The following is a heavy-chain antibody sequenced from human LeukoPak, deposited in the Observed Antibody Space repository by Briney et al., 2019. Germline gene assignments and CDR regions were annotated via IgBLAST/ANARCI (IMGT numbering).Heavy chain of an antibody. D-gene: IGHD4-17*01. V-gene: IGHV1-2*04. J-gene: IGHJ4*02. CDR3: ARSVTTVPYCDY. CDR2: INPNSGGT. CDR1: GYTFTGYY. Sequence: GASVKVSCKASGYTFTGYYMHWVRQAPGQGLEWMGWINPNSGGTNYAQKFQGWVTMTRDTSISTAYMELSRLRSDDTAVYYCARSVTTVPYCDYWGQGTLVTVSS.